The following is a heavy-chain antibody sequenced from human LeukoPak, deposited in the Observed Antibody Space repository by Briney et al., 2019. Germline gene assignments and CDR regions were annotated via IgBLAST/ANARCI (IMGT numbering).Heavy chain of an antibody. D-gene: IGHD4-17*01. V-gene: IGHV3-21*01. CDR1: GFTFSSYS. CDR3: ARDNDYGDYGYFDY. CDR2: ISSSSSYI. Sequence: GGSLRLSCAASGFTFSSYSMNWVRQAPGKGLEWVSSISSSSSYIYYADSVKGRFTISRDNAKNSLYLQMNSLRAEDTAVYYCARDNDYGDYGYFDYWGQGTLVTVSS. J-gene: IGHJ4*02.